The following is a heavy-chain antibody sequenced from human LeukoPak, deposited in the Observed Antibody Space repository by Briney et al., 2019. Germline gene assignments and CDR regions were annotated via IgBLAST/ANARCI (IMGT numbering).Heavy chain of an antibody. V-gene: IGHV1-2*02. J-gene: IGHJ4*02. CDR2: INPNSGGT. CDR1: GYTFTGYY. Sequence: ASVTVSCKASGYTFTGYYMHWVRQAPGQGLEWMGWINPNSGGTNYAQKFQGRVPMTRDTSISTAYMELSRLRSDDTAVYYCARDSDLGGPSPAGYWGQGTLCTVSS. D-gene: IGHD3-16*01. CDR3: ARDSDLGGPSPAGY.